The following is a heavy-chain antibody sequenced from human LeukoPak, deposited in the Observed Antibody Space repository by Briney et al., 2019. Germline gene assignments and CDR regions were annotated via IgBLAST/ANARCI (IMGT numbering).Heavy chain of an antibody. CDR2: ISAYNGNT. CDR3: ARDNDSRDPPHFDY. J-gene: IGHJ4*02. D-gene: IGHD3-16*01. CDR1: GYTFTNYA. Sequence: GASVKVSCKASGYTFTNYAISWVRQAPGQGLEWMGWISAYNGNTNYAQNLQGRVTMTTDTSTSTAYMELSSLRSEDTAVYYCARDNDSRDPPHFDYWGQGTLVTVSS. V-gene: IGHV1-18*01.